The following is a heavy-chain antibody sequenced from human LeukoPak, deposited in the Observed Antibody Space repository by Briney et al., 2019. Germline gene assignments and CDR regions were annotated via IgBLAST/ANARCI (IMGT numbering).Heavy chain of an antibody. D-gene: IGHD6-19*01. J-gene: IGHJ6*03. CDR3: ARGTFSTLYSSGWSRGYYYYMDV. CDR1: GGSISSSSYY. Sequence: SETLSLTCTVSGGSISSSSYYWGWIRQPPGKGLEWIGSIYYSGSTYYNPSLKSRVTISVDTSKNQFSLKLSSVTAADTAVYYCARGTFSTLYSSGWSRGYYYYMDVWGEGTTVTVSS. CDR2: IYYSGST. V-gene: IGHV4-39*07.